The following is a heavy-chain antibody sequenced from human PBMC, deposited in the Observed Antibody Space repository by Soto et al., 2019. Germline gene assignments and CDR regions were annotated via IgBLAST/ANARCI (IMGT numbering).Heavy chain of an antibody. Sequence: SETLSLTCTVSGGSISSGDYYWSWIRQPPGKGLEWIGYIYYSGSTYYNPSLKSRVTISVDTSKNQFSLKLSSVTAADTAVYYCARVGYYDSSGYYYFDYWGQGTLVTVSS. CDR1: GGSISSGDYY. CDR3: ARVGYYDSSGYYYFDY. J-gene: IGHJ4*02. V-gene: IGHV4-30-4*01. D-gene: IGHD3-22*01. CDR2: IYYSGST.